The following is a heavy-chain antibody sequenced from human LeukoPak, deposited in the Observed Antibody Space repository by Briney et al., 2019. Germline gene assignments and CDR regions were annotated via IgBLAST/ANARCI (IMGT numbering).Heavy chain of an antibody. CDR3: ARGATRLATAGAEFDS. CDR2: INPNSGET. J-gene: IGHJ4*02. V-gene: IGHV1-2*06. Sequence: ASVRVSCKASGYNFIGFYMHWVRQGPGESLEWMGRINPNSGETSFALSFQGRVTMTRDTSINTAYMELGRLTSDDTAVYFCARGATRLATAGAEFDSWGQGTLVIVSS. CDR1: GYNFIGFY. D-gene: IGHD6-13*01.